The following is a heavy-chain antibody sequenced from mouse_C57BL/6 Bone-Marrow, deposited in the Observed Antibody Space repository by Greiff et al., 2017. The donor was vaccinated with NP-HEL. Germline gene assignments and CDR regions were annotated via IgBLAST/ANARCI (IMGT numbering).Heavy chain of an antibody. CDR3: ARIPTPLAY. J-gene: IGHJ3*01. V-gene: IGHV2-2*01. CDR1: GFSFTSYG. Sequence: VKLMESGPGLVQPSQSLSIPCTVSGFSFTSYGVHWVRQSPGKGLEWLGVIWSGGSTGYNAAFISRLSIRKDKSKSQVFFKMNSLQADDTAIYYCARIPTPLAYWGQGTLVTVSA. CDR2: IWSGGST. D-gene: IGHD2-10*01.